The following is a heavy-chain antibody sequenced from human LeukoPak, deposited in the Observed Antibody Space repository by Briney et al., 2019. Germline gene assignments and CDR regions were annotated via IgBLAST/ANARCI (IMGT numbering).Heavy chain of an antibody. CDR1: GGSTRSHY. V-gene: IGHV4-4*07. D-gene: IGHD3-3*01. CDR2: ISTSGTT. CDR3: ARGVGDFGVVTDY. Sequence: SETLSLTCTVSGGSTRSHYCSWIRQPAAKGLEWIGRISTSGTTHSSPSLRSRVTKSVDTSKNQFALKLSSVAAAETAVYYCARGVGDFGVVTDYWGQGTLVSVSS. J-gene: IGHJ4*02.